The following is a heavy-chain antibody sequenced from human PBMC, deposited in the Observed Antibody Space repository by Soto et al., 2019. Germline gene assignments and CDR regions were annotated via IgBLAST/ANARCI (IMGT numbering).Heavy chain of an antibody. CDR2: IYYSGST. D-gene: IGHD3-16*01. V-gene: IGHV4-59*08. CDR3: ARRWGRSFDC. Sequence: QVQLQESGPGLVKPSETLSLTCTVSGGSISSYYWSWIRQPPGKGLEWIGYIYYSGSTNYNPSLQSRVTIAVDTSKTQFSLKLSSVTAADTAVYYCARRWGRSFDCWGQGTLVSFSS. CDR1: GGSISSYY. J-gene: IGHJ4*02.